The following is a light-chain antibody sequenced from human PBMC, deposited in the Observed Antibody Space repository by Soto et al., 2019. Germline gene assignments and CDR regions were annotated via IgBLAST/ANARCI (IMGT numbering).Light chain of an antibody. CDR3: LQDYLYPWT. CDR1: QDIRND. V-gene: IGKV1-6*01. Sequence: AIQMTQAPSTLSASVGDIVTISCLASQDIRNDLGWYQQKPGKAPSLLIYAASSLESGVPSRFSGSGSGTDFTLTISSLQPEDFATYYCLQDYLYPWTFGQGTKV. CDR2: AAS. J-gene: IGKJ1*01.